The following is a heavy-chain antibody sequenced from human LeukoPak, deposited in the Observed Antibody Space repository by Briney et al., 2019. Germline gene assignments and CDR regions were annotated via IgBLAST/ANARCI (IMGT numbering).Heavy chain of an antibody. CDR1: GYTFTSYY. CDR3: ARFGPGERPFGY. J-gene: IGHJ4*02. V-gene: IGHV1-46*01. D-gene: IGHD1-1*01. CDR2: INPSGGST. Sequence: GASVKVSCKASGYTFTSYYMHWVRQAPGQGLEWMGIINPSGGSTSYAQKFQGRVTMTRDTSTSTVYMELSRLRSDDTAVYYCARFGPGERPFGYWGQGTLVTVSS.